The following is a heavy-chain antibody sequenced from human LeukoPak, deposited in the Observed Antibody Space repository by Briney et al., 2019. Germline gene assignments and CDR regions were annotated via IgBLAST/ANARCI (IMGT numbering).Heavy chain of an antibody. J-gene: IGHJ4*02. V-gene: IGHV4-59*04. D-gene: IGHD6-13*01. CDR2: IYYSGST. CDR1: GGSISSYY. Sequence: SETLSLTCTVSGGSISSYYWSWIRQPPGKGLEWIGYIYYSGSTYYNPSLKSRVTISVDTSKNQFSLKLSSVTAADTAVYYCARRRIAAAGTEFDYWGQGTLVTVSS. CDR3: ARRRIAAAGTEFDY.